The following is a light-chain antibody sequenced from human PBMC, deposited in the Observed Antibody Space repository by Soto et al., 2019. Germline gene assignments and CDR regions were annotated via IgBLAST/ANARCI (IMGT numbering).Light chain of an antibody. CDR1: SGSVSTSYY. V-gene: IGLV8-61*01. J-gene: IGLJ3*02. CDR2: STN. CDR3: QSYDSSLSGSGV. Sequence: QTVVTQEPSFSVSPGGTVTLTCGLSSGSVSTSYYPSWYQQTPGQAPRTLIYSTNTRSSGVPDRFSGSKSGTSASLTIIGLQAEDEADYYCQSYDSSLSGSGVFGGGTKVTVL.